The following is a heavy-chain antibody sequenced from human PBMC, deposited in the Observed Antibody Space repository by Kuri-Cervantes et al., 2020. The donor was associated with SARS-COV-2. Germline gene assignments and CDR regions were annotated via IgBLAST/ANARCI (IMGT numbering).Heavy chain of an antibody. CDR2: IIPIFGTA. D-gene: IGHD3-10*01. Sequence: SVQVSCKASGGTFSSYAISWVRQAPGQGLEWMGGIIPIFGTANYAQKFQGRVTITADKSTSTAYMELSSLRSEDTAVYYCAMVRGVINATDYWGQGTLGIVSS. CDR3: AMVRGVINATDY. J-gene: IGHJ4*02. V-gene: IGHV1-69*06. CDR1: GGTFSSYA.